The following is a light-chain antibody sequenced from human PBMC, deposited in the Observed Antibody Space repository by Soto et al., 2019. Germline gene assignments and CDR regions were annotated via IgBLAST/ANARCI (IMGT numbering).Light chain of an antibody. CDR3: QHYNTYPPTWT. CDR1: QGISSW. J-gene: IGKJ1*01. CDR2: DAS. V-gene: IGKV1-5*01. Sequence: DIQMTQSPSSVSASVGDRVTITCRASQGISSWLAWYQQKPGKAPNLLIYDASTLESGVPSRFSGSGSGTEFTLTISSLQPDDFATYYCQHYNTYPPTWTFGQGTKVDIK.